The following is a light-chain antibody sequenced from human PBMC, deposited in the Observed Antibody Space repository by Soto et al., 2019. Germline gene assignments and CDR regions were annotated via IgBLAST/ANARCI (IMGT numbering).Light chain of an antibody. CDR3: QVWYSSSDHVV. J-gene: IGLJ2*01. CDR2: YDS. Sequence: SYELTQPPSVSVAPGKTARITCGGNNIGSKSVHWYQQKPGQAPVLVIYYDSDRPSGIPERFSGANSGNTATLTVIRVEAGDEGDYYCQVWYSSSDHVVFGGGTKLSVL. V-gene: IGLV3-21*04. CDR1: NIGSKS.